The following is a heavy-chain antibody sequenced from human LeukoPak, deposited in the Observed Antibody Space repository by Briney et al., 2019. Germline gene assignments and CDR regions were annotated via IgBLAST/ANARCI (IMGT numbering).Heavy chain of an antibody. Sequence: SETLSLTCTVPGGSISSSSYYWGWIRQPPEKGLEWIGSIYYSGSTYYNPSLKSRVTISVDTSKNQFSLKLSSVTAADTAVYYCASPEDYDSSGYYFRFDYWGQGTLVTVSS. CDR3: ASPEDYDSSGYYFRFDY. J-gene: IGHJ4*02. V-gene: IGHV4-39*01. D-gene: IGHD3-22*01. CDR1: GGSISSSSYY. CDR2: IYYSGST.